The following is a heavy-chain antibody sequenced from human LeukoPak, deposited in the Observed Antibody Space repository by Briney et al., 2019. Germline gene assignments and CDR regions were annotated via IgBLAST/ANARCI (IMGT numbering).Heavy chain of an antibody. D-gene: IGHD4-17*01. CDR1: GYTFTGYY. J-gene: IGHJ5*02. CDR3: ARGQGDYGDYCWFDP. V-gene: IGHV1-2*02. CDR2: INPNSGGT. Sequence: ASVKVSCKASGYTFTGYYMHWVRQAPGQGLEWMGWINPNSGGTNYAQKFQGRVTMTRDTSISTAYMELSRLRSDDTAVYYCARGQGDYGDYCWFDPWGQGTLVTVSS.